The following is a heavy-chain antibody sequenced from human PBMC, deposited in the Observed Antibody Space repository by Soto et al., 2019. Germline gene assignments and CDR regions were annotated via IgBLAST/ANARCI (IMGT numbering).Heavy chain of an antibody. D-gene: IGHD5-12*01. V-gene: IGHV3-48*02. CDR3: ARDVSGSEWYFDY. CDR1: GFTFSTYN. CDR2: ISISSGTV. Sequence: EVQLVESGGGLVQSGGSLRLSCAASGFTFSTYNMNWVRQAPGQGLEWISYISISSGTVYYADSVKGRFTISRDNTRKSLYLQMNSLRYEDTAVYYCARDVSGSEWYFDYWGQGTLVTVSS. J-gene: IGHJ4*02.